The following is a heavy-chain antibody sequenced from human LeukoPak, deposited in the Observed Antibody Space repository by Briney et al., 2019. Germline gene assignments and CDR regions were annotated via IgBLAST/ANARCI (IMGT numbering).Heavy chain of an antibody. V-gene: IGHV2-5*02. CDR1: GFSLTTSGLG. CDR3: THRRGIVATINYYYYYMDV. CDR2: IYWDDDK. J-gene: IGHJ6*03. Sequence: SGPTLVNPTQTLTLTCTFSGFSLTTSGLGVGWIRQPPGKALEWLALIYWDDDKRYSPSLKSRLTITKDTSKNQVVLRMTNMDPVDTATYYCTHRRGIVATINYYYYYMDVWGKGTTVTVSS. D-gene: IGHD5-12*01.